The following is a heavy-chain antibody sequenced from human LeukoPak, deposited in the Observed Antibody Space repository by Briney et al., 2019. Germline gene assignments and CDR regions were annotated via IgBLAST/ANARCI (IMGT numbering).Heavy chain of an antibody. D-gene: IGHD6-13*01. CDR2: INHSGST. V-gene: IGHV4-34*01. CDR3: ARVSSSWYQDWYFDL. Sequence: PSETLSLTCTVSGGSISSYYWSWLRQPPGKGLEWLGEINHSGSTNYNPSLKSRVTISVDTSKNQFSLKLSSMIAADTAVYYCARVSSSWYQDWYFDLWGRGTLVTVSS. J-gene: IGHJ2*01. CDR1: GGSISSYY.